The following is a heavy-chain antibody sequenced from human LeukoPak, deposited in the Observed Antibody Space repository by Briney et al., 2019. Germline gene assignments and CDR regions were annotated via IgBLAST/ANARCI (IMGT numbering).Heavy chain of an antibody. Sequence: PSETLSLTCTVSGGSISSSSYYWGWIRQPPGKGLEWNGSIYYSGSTYYNPSLKSRVTISVDTSKNQFSLKLSSVTAADTAVYYCARPGQLGRYYFDYWGQGTLVTVSS. V-gene: IGHV4-39*01. J-gene: IGHJ4*02. CDR3: ARPGQLGRYYFDY. CDR2: IYYSGST. CDR1: GGSISSSSYY. D-gene: IGHD6-13*01.